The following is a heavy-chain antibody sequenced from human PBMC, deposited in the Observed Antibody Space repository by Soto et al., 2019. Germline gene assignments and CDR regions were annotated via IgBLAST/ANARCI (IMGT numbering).Heavy chain of an antibody. V-gene: IGHV3-49*03. CDR1: GFTFGDYA. CDR2: IRSKAYGGTT. CDR3: TKYYDIFPWFDP. Sequence: PGGSLRLSCTASGFTFGDYAMSWFRQAPGKGLERVGFIRSKAYGGTTEYAASVKGRFTISRDDSKSIAYLQMNSLKTEDTAVYYCTKYYDIFPWFDPWGQGTLVTVSS. D-gene: IGHD3-9*01. J-gene: IGHJ5*02.